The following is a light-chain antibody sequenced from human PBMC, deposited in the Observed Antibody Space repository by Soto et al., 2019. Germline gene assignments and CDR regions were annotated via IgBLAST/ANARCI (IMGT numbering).Light chain of an antibody. CDR2: END. V-gene: IGLV6-57*02. CDR3: QSYYRNTQV. J-gene: IGLJ3*02. Sequence: NFMLTQPHSVSESPGKTVTISCTGSSGSIASHYVQWYQQRPGSAPTTVIYENDQRPSGVPGRFSASIDSSSNSASLTISGLKTEDEADYYLQSYYRNTQVFGGRSK. CDR1: SGSIASHY.